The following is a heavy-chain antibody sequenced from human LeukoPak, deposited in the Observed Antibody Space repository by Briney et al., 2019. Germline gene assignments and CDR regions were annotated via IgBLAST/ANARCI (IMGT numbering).Heavy chain of an antibody. CDR3: AKERSPVTDPYFDY. J-gene: IGHJ4*02. V-gene: IGHV3-23*01. Sequence: GGSLRLSCAASGFTFSNYGMSWVRQAPGKGLEWVSAISGSGGSTYYADSVRGRFTISRDNSKNTLYLQMNSLRAEDTAVYYCAKERSPVTDPYFDYWGQGTLVTVSS. CDR2: ISGSGGST. CDR1: GFTFSNYG. D-gene: IGHD4-11*01.